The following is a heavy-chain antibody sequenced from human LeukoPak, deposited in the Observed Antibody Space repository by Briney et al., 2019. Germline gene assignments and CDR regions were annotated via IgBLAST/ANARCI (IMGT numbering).Heavy chain of an antibody. CDR2: IDPNSGGT. CDR3: ARPRLAYCGGDCYRDDAFDI. D-gene: IGHD2-21*02. V-gene: IGHV1-2*02. Sequence: ASVKVSCKASGYTFTGYYMHWVRQAPGQGLEWMGWIDPNSGGTNYAQKFQGRVTMTRDTSISTAYMELSRLRPDDTAVYYCARPRLAYCGGDCYRDDAFDIWGQGTMVTVSS. CDR1: GYTFTGYY. J-gene: IGHJ3*02.